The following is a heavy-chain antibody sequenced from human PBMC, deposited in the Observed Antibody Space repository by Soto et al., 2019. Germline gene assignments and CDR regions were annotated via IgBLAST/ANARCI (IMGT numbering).Heavy chain of an antibody. D-gene: IGHD6-19*01. J-gene: IGHJ4*02. CDR3: ARGTHRAGSKADFDY. CDR1: GYTFTSYA. Sequence: ASVKVSCKASGYTFTSYAMHWVRQAPGQRLEWMGWINAGNGNTKYSQKFQGRVTITRDTSASTAYMELSSLRSEDTAVYYCARGTHRAGSKADFDYWGQGTXVTVSS. V-gene: IGHV1-3*01. CDR2: INAGNGNT.